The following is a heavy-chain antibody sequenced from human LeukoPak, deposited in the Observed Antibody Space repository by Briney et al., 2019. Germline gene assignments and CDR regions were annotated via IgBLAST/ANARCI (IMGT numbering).Heavy chain of an antibody. CDR1: GFTFSSYG. Sequence: GGSLRLSCAASGFTFSSYGMHWVRQAPGKGLEGVAVIWYDGSNKYYADSVKGRFTISRDNSKNTLYLQMNSLRAEDTAVYYCAKELYSGSYGVDYWGQGTLVTVSS. D-gene: IGHD1-26*01. CDR3: AKELYSGSYGVDY. J-gene: IGHJ4*02. V-gene: IGHV3-33*06. CDR2: IWYDGSNK.